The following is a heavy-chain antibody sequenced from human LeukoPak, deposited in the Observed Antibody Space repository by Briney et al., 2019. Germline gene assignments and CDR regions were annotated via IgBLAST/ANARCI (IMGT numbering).Heavy chain of an antibody. Sequence: TLSLTRTVSGASVSSGSYYWSWIPQPAGWGLEWVGRIYTGGSTNYTPSLKSRNTISVATSKNQFSLELCPLPAPDTIVLLCGRDSALAQAVMFEYWGQGTRLTVSS. J-gene: IGHJ4*02. CDR2: IYTGGST. D-gene: IGHD4-11*01. CDR1: GASVSSGSYY. V-gene: IGHV4-61*02. CDR3: GRDSALAQAVMFEY.